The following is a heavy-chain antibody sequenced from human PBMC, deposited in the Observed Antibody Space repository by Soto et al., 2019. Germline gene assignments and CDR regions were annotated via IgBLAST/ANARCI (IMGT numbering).Heavy chain of an antibody. CDR1: GYTFTSYG. Sequence: ASVKVSCKASGYTFTSYGISWVRQAPGQGLEWMGWISAYNGNTNYAQKLQGRVTMTTDTSTSTAYMELRSLRSDDTAVYYCARSPIRSSSWSHYYYYMDVWGKGTTVTVSS. CDR2: ISAYNGNT. J-gene: IGHJ6*03. D-gene: IGHD6-13*01. CDR3: ARSPIRSSSWSHYYYYMDV. V-gene: IGHV1-18*01.